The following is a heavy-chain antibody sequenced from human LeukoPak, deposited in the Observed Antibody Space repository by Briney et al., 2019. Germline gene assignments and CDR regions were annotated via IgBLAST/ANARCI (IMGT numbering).Heavy chain of an antibody. CDR2: IDPSDSYT. J-gene: IGHJ4*02. V-gene: IGHV5-10-1*01. CDR3: ARGSANYDSLIDC. CDR1: GYSFTSYW. Sequence: GESLKISWKGSGYSFTSYWISWVRQMPGKGLEWMGRIDPSDSYTNYSPSFQGHVTISADKSISTAYLQWNSLKASDTAMYYCARGSANYDSLIDCWGQGTLVTVSS. D-gene: IGHD3-9*01.